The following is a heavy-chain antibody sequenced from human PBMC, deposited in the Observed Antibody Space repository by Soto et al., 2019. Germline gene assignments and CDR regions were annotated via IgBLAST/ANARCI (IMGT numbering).Heavy chain of an antibody. CDR1: GFTFSDHY. V-gene: IGHV3-72*01. CDR2: IRNKANSYTT. Sequence: EVQLVESGGGLVQPGGSLRLSCAASGFTFSDHYMDWVRQAPGKGLEWVGRIRNKANSYTTEYAASVKGRITISRDDSXNSLSLQMNSLKTEDTAVYYCARADYGSGSYYLDYWGQGTLVTVSS. D-gene: IGHD3-10*01. CDR3: ARADYGSGSYYLDY. J-gene: IGHJ4*02.